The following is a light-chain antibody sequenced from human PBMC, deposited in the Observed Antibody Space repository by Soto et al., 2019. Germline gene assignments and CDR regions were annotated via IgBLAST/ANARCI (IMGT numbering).Light chain of an antibody. J-gene: IGKJ4*01. CDR3: QQYKSFSLT. V-gene: IGKV1-5*03. Sequence: DIQMTRSPSTLSASVGDRVTITCRASQSIDSWLAWYQQKPGKAPKLLIYKTSTLESGVPSRFSGSGSGTEFSLTINSLQPDDFATYYCQQYKSFSLTFGGGTRVEVK. CDR1: QSIDSW. CDR2: KTS.